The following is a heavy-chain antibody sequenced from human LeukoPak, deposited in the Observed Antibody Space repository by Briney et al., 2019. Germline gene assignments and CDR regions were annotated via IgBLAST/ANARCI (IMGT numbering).Heavy chain of an antibody. CDR2: ISGSGCST. CDR3: AKPQLRYYYDSSGYPYYFDY. Sequence: GGSLRLSCAASGFTFSSYAMSWVRQAPGKGLEWVSAISGSGCSTYYADSVKGRFTISRDNSKNTLYLQMNSLRAEDTAVYYCAKPQLRYYYDSSGYPYYFDYWGQGTLVTVSS. J-gene: IGHJ4*02. CDR1: GFTFSSYA. V-gene: IGHV3-23*01. D-gene: IGHD3-22*01.